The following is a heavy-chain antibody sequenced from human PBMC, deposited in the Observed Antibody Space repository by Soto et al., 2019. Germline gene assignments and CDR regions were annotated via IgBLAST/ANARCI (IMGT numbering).Heavy chain of an antibody. V-gene: IGHV3-23*01. Sequence: EVQVLESGGGLVQPGGSLRLSCAASGFTFRDHAMTWVRQAPGQGLQYVSSITQTGTRTFYADSVKGRFTISRDNYKNTLNLQMIILTAEDTAVYYCAKSVLDRGVEYWGPGTLVTVSS. CDR1: GFTFRDHA. D-gene: IGHD3-10*01. J-gene: IGHJ4*02. CDR2: ITQTGTRT. CDR3: AKSVLDRGVEY.